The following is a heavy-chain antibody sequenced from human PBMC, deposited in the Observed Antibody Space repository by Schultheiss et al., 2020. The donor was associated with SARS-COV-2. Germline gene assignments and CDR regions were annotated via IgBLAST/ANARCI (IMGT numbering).Heavy chain of an antibody. CDR2: ISSAGGTI. D-gene: IGHD4-17*01. J-gene: IGHJ5*02. CDR3: AGGPTGTSFDP. CDR1: GFTFSSYS. Sequence: GGSLRLSCAASGFTFSSYSMNWVRQAPGKGLEWVSYISSAGGTIYYADSVKGRFTISRDNAKNSLYLQMNSLRAEDTAVYYCAGGPTGTSFDPWGQGTLVTVSS. V-gene: IGHV3-48*01.